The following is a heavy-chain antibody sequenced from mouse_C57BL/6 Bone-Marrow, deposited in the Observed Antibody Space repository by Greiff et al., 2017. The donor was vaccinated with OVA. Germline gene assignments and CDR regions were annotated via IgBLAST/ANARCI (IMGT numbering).Heavy chain of an antibody. CDR3: AKVYDGYYEVAY. CDR1: GFSLTSYG. J-gene: IGHJ3*01. Sequence: VQGVESGPCLFSPSQRLSITCPVSGFSLTSYGVSWVRQPPGKGLEWLGVIWGDGSTNYQSALISRLSISKDNSKSQVYLKRNSLQTDDTATYYGAKVYDGYYEVAYWGKGTLVTVSA. CDR2: IWGDGST. V-gene: IGHV2-3*01. D-gene: IGHD2-3*01.